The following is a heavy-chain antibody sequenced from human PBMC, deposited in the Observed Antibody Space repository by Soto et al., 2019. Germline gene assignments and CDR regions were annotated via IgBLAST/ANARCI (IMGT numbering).Heavy chain of an antibody. D-gene: IGHD3-10*01. J-gene: IGHJ4*02. CDR3: ARGSPRITMVRGVRFDY. CDR2: INHSGST. Sequence: SETLSLTCAVYGGSFSGYYWSWIRQPPGKGLEWIGEINHSGSTNYNPSLKSRVTISVDTSKNQFSLKLSSVTAADTAVYYCARGSPRITMVRGVRFDYWGQGTLVTVSS. CDR1: GGSFSGYY. V-gene: IGHV4-34*01.